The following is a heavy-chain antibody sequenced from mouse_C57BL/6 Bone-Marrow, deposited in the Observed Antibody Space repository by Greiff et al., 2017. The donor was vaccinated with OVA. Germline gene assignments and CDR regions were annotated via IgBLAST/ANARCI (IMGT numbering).Heavy chain of an antibody. Sequence: VQLQQSGAELMKPGASVKLSCKATGYTFTGYWIEWVKQRPGHGLEWIGVILPGSGSTNYNEKFKGKATFTADTSSNTASMQLSSLTTEDSTIYYSASPSRDMNFDYWGQGTTLTVSS. J-gene: IGHJ2*01. CDR2: ILPGSGST. CDR3: ASPSRDMNFDY. V-gene: IGHV1-9*01. CDR1: GYTFTGYW. D-gene: IGHD3-3*01.